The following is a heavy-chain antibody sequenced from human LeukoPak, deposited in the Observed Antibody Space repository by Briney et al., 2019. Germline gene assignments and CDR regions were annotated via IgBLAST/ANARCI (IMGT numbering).Heavy chain of an antibody. J-gene: IGHJ2*01. CDR3: ARRGLGADIVVVPAARVYWSFDL. CDR1: GGSISSYY. V-gene: IGHV4-4*07. D-gene: IGHD2-2*01. Sequence: PSETLSLTCTVSGGSISSYYWSWIRHPAGEGLEWIGCIYTSGGTNYNPSLKSRVTMSLDTSKNQFSMKLSSVTAADTAVYYCARRGLGADIVVVPAARVYWSFDLWGRGTLVTVSS. CDR2: IYTSGGT.